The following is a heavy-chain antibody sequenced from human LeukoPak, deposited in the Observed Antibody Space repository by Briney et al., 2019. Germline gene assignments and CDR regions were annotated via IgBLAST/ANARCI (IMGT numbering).Heavy chain of an antibody. J-gene: IGHJ4*02. CDR1: GYSFTSYW. CDR2: IYPGDSDT. D-gene: IGHD6-13*01. Sequence: GESLKISCKGSGYSFTSYWIGWVRQMPGKGLEWMGIIYPGDSDTRYSPSFQGQVTISADKSISTAYLQWSSLKASDTAMYYCARSRAFKTYSSSWYGVFDYWGQGTLVTVSS. CDR3: ARSRAFKTYSSSWYGVFDY. V-gene: IGHV5-51*01.